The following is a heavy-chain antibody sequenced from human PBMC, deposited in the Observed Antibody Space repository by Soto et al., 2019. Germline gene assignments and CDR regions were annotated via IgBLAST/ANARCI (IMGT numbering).Heavy chain of an antibody. Sequence: PSLTCTVSGGSISSGDYYWSWIRQPPGKGLEWIGYIYYSGSTYYNPSLKSRVTISVDTSKNQFSLKLSSVTAADTAVYYCARRSMDCSGGSCDTYDAFDIWGQGTMVTVS. CDR1: GGSISSGDYY. CDR2: IYYSGST. J-gene: IGHJ3*02. D-gene: IGHD2-15*01. V-gene: IGHV4-30-4*01. CDR3: ARRSMDCSGGSCDTYDAFDI.